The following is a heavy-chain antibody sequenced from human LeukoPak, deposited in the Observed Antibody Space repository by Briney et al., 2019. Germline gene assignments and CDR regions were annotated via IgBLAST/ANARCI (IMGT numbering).Heavy chain of an antibody. J-gene: IGHJ4*02. Sequence: PGGSLRLSCAASGFTFSSYWMHWVRQAPGKGLVWVSRINSDGSSTSYADSVKGRFTTSRDNAKNTLYLQMNSLRAEDTAVYYCARTTFYDILTGAPSAFDYWGQGTLVTVSS. CDR1: GFTFSSYW. CDR2: INSDGSST. CDR3: ARTTFYDILTGAPSAFDY. V-gene: IGHV3-74*01. D-gene: IGHD3-9*01.